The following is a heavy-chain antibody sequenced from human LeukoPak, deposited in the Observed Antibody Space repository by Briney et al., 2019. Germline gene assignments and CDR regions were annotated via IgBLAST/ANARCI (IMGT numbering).Heavy chain of an antibody. CDR2: IHPEGNEK. CDR1: GFTFSNFW. J-gene: IGHJ4*02. V-gene: IGHV3-7*01. Sequence: GGSLRLSCAVSGFTFSNFWMSWVRQAPGRGLEWVANIHPEGNEKYHVESVKGRFTISRDNTKNLLFLQMNGLRVEDTAVYYCARRDDFSGDHWGQGTLVTVSS. D-gene: IGHD1-1*01. CDR3: ARRDDFSGDH.